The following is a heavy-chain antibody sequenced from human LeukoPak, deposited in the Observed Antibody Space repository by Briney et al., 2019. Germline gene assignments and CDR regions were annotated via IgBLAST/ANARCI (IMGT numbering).Heavy chain of an antibody. CDR1: GFTFSSYA. V-gene: IGHV3-23*01. Sequence: GGSLRLSCAASGFTFSSYAMSWVRQAPGKGLEWVSSISASGGGTYYADPVKGRFTISRDNSKNTLYLQLSSLRADDTAVYHCAKERDGDYVRYTHYWGQGTLVTVSS. CDR2: ISASGGGT. CDR3: AKERDGDYVRYTHY. D-gene: IGHD4-17*01. J-gene: IGHJ4*02.